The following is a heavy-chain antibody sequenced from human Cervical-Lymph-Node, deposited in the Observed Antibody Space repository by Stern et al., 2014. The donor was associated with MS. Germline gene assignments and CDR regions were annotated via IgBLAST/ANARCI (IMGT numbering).Heavy chain of an antibody. D-gene: IGHD6-13*01. J-gene: IGHJ4*02. CDR2: FYYRGSP. Sequence: QVQLQESGPGLVKPSETLSLTCTVSGGSISSSSYYWGWIRQPPGKGLEWMGSFYYRGSPYNTPSLKSRVTISVDPPKNQSPLRLSSVTAADTAVYYCARQLRIAAASDYWGQGTLVTVSS. V-gene: IGHV4-39*01. CDR1: GGSISSSSYY. CDR3: ARQLRIAAASDY.